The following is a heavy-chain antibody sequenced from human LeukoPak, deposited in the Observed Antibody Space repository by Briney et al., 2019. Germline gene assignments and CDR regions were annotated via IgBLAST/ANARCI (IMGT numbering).Heavy chain of an antibody. D-gene: IGHD1-26*01. CDR3: AKGMQERDD. CDR2: ISGSGGNT. CDR1: GFIFSSYA. Sequence: GGSLRLSCAASGFIFSSYAMSWVRQAPGKGLEWVSAISGSGGNTYYADSVKGRFTISRDISQNTLYVQMNSLRAEDTAVYYCAKGMQERDDSGKGTTVTVTS. J-gene: IGHJ6*04. V-gene: IGHV3-23*01.